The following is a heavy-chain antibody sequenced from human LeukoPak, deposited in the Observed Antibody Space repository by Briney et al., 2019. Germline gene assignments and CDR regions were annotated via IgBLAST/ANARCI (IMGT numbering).Heavy chain of an antibody. Sequence: SVKVSCKASGGTFSSYAISWVRQAPGQGLEWMGGIIPIFGTANYAQKFQGRVTITTDESTSTAYMELSSLRSEDTAVYYCARDGHRSIAAAGTPYYYYMDVWGKGTTVTVSS. V-gene: IGHV1-69*05. D-gene: IGHD6-13*01. CDR3: ARDGHRSIAAAGTPYYYYMDV. CDR2: IIPIFGTA. J-gene: IGHJ6*03. CDR1: GGTFSSYA.